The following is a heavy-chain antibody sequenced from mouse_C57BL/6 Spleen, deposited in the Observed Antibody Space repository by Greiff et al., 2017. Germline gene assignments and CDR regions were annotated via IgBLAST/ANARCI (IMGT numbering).Heavy chain of an antibody. J-gene: IGHJ2*01. D-gene: IGHD3-2*02. V-gene: IGHV5-6*01. CDR3: ARLDSSGYVDY. CDR1: GFTFSSYG. Sequence: EVQLVESGGDLVKPGGSLKLSCAASGFTFSSYGMSWVRQTPDKRLEWVATISSGGSYTYYPDSVKGRFTISRDNAKNTLYLQMSSLKSEDTAMYDCARLDSSGYVDYWGQGTTLTVSS. CDR2: ISSGGSYT.